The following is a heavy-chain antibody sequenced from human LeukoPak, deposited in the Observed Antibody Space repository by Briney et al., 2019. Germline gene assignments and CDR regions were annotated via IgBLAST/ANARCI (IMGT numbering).Heavy chain of an antibody. J-gene: IGHJ5*01. CDR3: ARLVGASWFDS. D-gene: IGHD1-26*01. V-gene: IGHV6-1*01. Sequence: SQTLSLTCAISGDSVSTNSATWTWLKQSPSRGLEWLGRTYYRSKWYNDYAVSMRSRITINPDTSKNQFSLQLNSVTPEDTAVYYCARLVGASWFDSWGQGTLVTVSS. CDR2: TYYRSKWYN. CDR1: GDSVSTNSAT.